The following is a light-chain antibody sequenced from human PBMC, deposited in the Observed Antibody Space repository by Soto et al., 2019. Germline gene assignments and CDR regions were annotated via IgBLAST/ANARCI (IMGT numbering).Light chain of an antibody. J-gene: IGLJ3*02. CDR1: FSDVGGYNY. CDR3: SSYRGARTLLV. Sequence: QSVLTQPASVSGSPGQSITISCIGSFSDVGGYNYVSWYQQHPGKGPKLLIYDVTNRPSGVSDRFSGSKSGYTASLTISGLQADDEADYYCSSYRGARTLLVFRGGTKLTVL. V-gene: IGLV2-14*03. CDR2: DVT.